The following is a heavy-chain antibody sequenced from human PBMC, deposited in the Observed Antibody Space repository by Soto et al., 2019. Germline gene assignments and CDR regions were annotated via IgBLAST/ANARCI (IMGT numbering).Heavy chain of an antibody. CDR1: GFTFSSYA. CDR2: LSYDGSNK. V-gene: IGHV3-30-3*01. J-gene: IGHJ4*02. CDR3: ARARATIAAAAIFDC. D-gene: IGHD6-13*01. Sequence: PGGSLRLSCAASGFTFSSYAMHWVRQAPGKGLEWVAVLSYDGSNKYYADSVKGRFTISRDNSKNTLFLQMNSLRAEDTAVYYCARARATIAAAAIFDCWGQGTLVTVSS.